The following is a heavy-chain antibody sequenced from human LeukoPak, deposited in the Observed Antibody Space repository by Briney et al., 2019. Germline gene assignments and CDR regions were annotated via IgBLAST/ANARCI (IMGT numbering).Heavy chain of an antibody. CDR3: AKGKGWWLRDYFGY. V-gene: IGHV3-30*18. CDR2: ISYDGSNK. J-gene: IGHJ4*02. Sequence: GGSLRLSCAASGLTFSSYGMHWVRQAPGKGLEWVAVISYDGSNKYYADSVKGRFTISRDNSKDTLYLQMNSLRAEDTAVYYCAKGKGWWLRDYFGYWGQGTLVTVSS. CDR1: GLTFSSYG. D-gene: IGHD5-12*01.